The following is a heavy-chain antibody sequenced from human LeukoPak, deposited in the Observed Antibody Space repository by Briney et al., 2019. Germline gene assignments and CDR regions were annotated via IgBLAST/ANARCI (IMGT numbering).Heavy chain of an antibody. V-gene: IGHV3-21*01. Sequence: GGSLRLSCAASGFTFSSYSMNWVRQAPGKGLEWVSSISSSSSYIYYADSVKGRFTISRDNAKNSLYLQMNSLRAEDTAVYYCAREGYDYVWGSYPEGCTNWFDPWGQGTLVTVSS. J-gene: IGHJ5*02. CDR2: ISSSSSYI. CDR3: AREGYDYVWGSYPEGCTNWFDP. CDR1: GFTFSSYS. D-gene: IGHD3-16*02.